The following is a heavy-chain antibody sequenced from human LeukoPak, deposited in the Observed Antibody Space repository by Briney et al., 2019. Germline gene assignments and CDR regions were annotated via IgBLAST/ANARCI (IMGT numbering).Heavy chain of an antibody. CDR2: IYYSGSN. D-gene: IGHD6-13*01. CDR1: GGSISSYY. V-gene: IGHV4-59*01. J-gene: IGHJ4*02. CDR3: ARLRYSSYTDY. Sequence: PSETLSLTCTVSGGSISSYYWSWIRQPPGKGLEWIGYIYYSGSNNYNPSLKSRVTISVDTSKNQFSLKLSSVTAADTAVYYCARLRYSSYTDYWGQGTLVTVSS.